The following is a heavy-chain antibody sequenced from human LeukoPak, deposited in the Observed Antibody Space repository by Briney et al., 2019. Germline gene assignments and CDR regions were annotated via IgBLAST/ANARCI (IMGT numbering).Heavy chain of an antibody. CDR1: GFTFSTYS. J-gene: IGHJ4*02. CDR3: AREYYYDSTFDY. D-gene: IGHD3-22*01. V-gene: IGHV3-21*06. Sequence: GGSLRLSCAASGFTFSTYSMSWVRQAPGKGLEWVSSISSSSSYIYYADSVKGRFTISRDNAKNSLYLQMSSLRAEDTALYYCAREYYYDSTFDYWGQETLVTVSS. CDR2: ISSSSSYI.